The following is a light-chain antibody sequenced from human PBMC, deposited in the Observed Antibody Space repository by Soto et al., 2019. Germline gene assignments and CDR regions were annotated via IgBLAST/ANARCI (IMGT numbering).Light chain of an antibody. CDR1: SSDVGRYNL. V-gene: IGLV2-23*01. Sequence: QSALTQPASVSGSPGQSITISCTGTSSDVGRYNLVSWYQQHPGKAPKLMIYEGIKRPSGVSNRFSGSKSGNTASLTVSGLQAEDEDDYYCCSYAGNNIHVVFGGGTKLTVL. J-gene: IGLJ2*01. CDR2: EGI. CDR3: CSYAGNNIHVV.